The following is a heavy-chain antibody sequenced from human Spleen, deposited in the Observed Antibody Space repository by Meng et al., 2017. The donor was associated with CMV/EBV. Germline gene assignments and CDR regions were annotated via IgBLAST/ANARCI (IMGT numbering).Heavy chain of an antibody. V-gene: IGHV5-51*01. CDR3: ASLSDSGDRAGAFDI. CDR1: GYSLTNHW. CDR2: MYPRDPDS. Sequence: GESLKISCKGSGYSLTNHWIGWMRQMPGKGLEWMGIMYPRDPDSRYSPSFQGQVTMSADKSFSTAFLHWTSLKVSDTAIYYCASLSDSGDRAGAFDIWGQGTMVTVSS. J-gene: IGHJ3*02. D-gene: IGHD3-10*01.